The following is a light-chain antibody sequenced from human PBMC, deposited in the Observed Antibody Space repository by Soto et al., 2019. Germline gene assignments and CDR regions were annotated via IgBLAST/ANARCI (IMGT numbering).Light chain of an antibody. CDR1: QAISSS. CDR2: AAS. V-gene: IGKV1-9*01. J-gene: IGKJ2*01. Sequence: XSASVGDRVTITCRASQAISSSLAWYQHNPGKAPKLLIYAASTLQNGVPSSFSGSGSGTEFTLTISSLQPEDFATYYCQHLNDYRYTFGQGTKVEIK. CDR3: QHLNDYRYT.